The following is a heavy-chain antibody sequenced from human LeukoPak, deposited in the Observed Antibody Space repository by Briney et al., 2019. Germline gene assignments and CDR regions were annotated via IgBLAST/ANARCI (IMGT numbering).Heavy chain of an antibody. J-gene: IGHJ5*02. CDR1: GGSISSHY. CDR2: IYYSGST. V-gene: IGHV4-59*11. D-gene: IGHD3-3*01. CDR3: ARAYYDFWSGYYTSNWFDP. Sequence: SETLSLTCTVSGGSISSHYWGWIRQPPGKGLEWIGYIYYSGSTNYNPSLKSRVTISVDTSKNQFSLKLSSVTAADTAVYYCARAYYDFWSGYYTSNWFDPWGQGTLVTVSS.